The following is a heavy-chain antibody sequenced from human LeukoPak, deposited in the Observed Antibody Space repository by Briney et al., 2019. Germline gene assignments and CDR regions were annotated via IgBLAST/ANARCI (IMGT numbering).Heavy chain of an antibody. J-gene: IGHJ4*02. CDR3: AKDGGKVRFDY. Sequence: GGSLRLSCAASGFTFSSYAMSWVRQAPGKGLEWVSAISGSGGSTYYADSVKGRFTISRDNSKNTFYLQMNSLRPEDTAVYYCAKDGGKVRFDYWGQGTLVTVSS. CDR2: ISGSGGST. V-gene: IGHV3-23*01. CDR1: GFTFSSYA.